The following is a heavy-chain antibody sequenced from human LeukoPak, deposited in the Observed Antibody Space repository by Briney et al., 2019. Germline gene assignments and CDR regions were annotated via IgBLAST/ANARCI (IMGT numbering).Heavy chain of an antibody. J-gene: IGHJ5*02. CDR3: ARRQQLARKRGGSAYSWFDP. CDR2: IIPIFGTA. Sequence: GASVKVSCKASGGTFSSYAISWVRQAPGQGLEWMGGIIPIFGTANYAQKFQGRVTITTDESTSTAYMELSSLRSEDTAVYYCARRQQLARKRGGSAYSWFDPWGQGTLVTVSS. V-gene: IGHV1-69*05. CDR1: GGTFSSYA. D-gene: IGHD6-13*01.